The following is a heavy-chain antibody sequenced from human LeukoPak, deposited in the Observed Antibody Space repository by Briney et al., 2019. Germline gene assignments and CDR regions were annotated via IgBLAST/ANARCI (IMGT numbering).Heavy chain of an antibody. V-gene: IGHV5-51*01. D-gene: IGHD4-17*01. CDR3: VRSLTVTTAWYFDL. J-gene: IGHJ2*01. CDR2: ISPGDPDT. CDR1: GYSFTSYW. Sequence: GESLKISCKGSGYSFTSYWIGWVRQMPGKGLEWLGIISPGDPDTRYSPSFQGQVTISADKSISTAYLQWSSLKASDTAMYYCVRSLTVTTAWYFDLWGRGTLVIVSS.